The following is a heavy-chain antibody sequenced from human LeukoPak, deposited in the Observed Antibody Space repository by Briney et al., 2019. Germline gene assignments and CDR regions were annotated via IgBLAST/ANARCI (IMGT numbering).Heavy chain of an antibody. Sequence: PGGSLRLSCAASGFTFSSYGMHWVCQAPGKGLEWVAGISYDGSNKYYADSVKGRFTISRDNSKNTLYLQMNSLRAEDTAVYYCAKAKRETTIFGVVTHFDYWGQGTLVTVSS. V-gene: IGHV3-30*18. J-gene: IGHJ4*02. D-gene: IGHD3-3*01. CDR2: ISYDGSNK. CDR3: AKAKRETTIFGVVTHFDY. CDR1: GFTFSSYG.